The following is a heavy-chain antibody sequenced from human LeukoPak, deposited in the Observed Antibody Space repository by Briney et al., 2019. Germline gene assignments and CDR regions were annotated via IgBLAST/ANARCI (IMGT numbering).Heavy chain of an antibody. Sequence: ASVKVSCKASGYTFTGYYMHWVRQAPGQGLEWMGWINPNSGGTNYAQKFQGRVTMTRDTSISTAYMELSRLRSDDTAVYYCARDGIDYYYGMDVWGQGTSVTVSS. CDR2: INPNSGGT. J-gene: IGHJ6*02. D-gene: IGHD3-3*02. V-gene: IGHV1-2*02. CDR1: GYTFTGYY. CDR3: ARDGIDYYYGMDV.